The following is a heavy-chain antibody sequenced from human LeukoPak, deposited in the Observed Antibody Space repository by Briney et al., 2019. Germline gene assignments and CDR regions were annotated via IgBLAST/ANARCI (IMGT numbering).Heavy chain of an antibody. D-gene: IGHD3-22*01. Sequence: PSETLSLTCTVSGGSISSYHWSWIRQPPGKGLGCIGYIYYSGSTHYNPSPKSRVTISLDTSKNNFSLKLSSVTAADTAVYFCARARNYYDSSDYYFEGDAFDIWGQGTMVSVSS. CDR3: ARARNYYDSSDYYFEGDAFDI. J-gene: IGHJ3*02. CDR2: IYYSGST. V-gene: IGHV4-59*01. CDR1: GGSISSYH.